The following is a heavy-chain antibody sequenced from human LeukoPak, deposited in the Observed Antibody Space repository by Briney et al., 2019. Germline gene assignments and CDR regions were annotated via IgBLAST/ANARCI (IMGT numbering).Heavy chain of an antibody. D-gene: IGHD6-19*01. CDR1: GFTFSSYG. CDR2: IWYDGSNK. CDR3: AKDARVTGYSSGWSDFDY. V-gene: IGHV3-33*06. Sequence: PGGSLRLSCAASGFTFSSYGMHWVRQAPGKGLEWVAVIWYDGSNKYYADSVKGRFTISRDNSKNTLYLQMNSLRAKDTAVYYCAKDARVTGYSSGWSDFDYWGQGTLVTVSS. J-gene: IGHJ4*02.